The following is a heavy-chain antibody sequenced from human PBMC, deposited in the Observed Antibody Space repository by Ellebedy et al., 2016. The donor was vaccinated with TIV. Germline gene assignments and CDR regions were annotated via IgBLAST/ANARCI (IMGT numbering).Heavy chain of an antibody. J-gene: IGHJ4*02. V-gene: IGHV3-23*01. CDR1: GFTFRIYS. D-gene: IGHD2-15*01. CDR3: ARDLQLRRGYCRGGSCYGVDY. Sequence: PGGSLRLSCAASGFTFRIYSMGWVRQTPGKGLECVSAIYGDGSGTFYADSVKGRFTVSRDNSKNTLYLQMNSLRPEDTAVYYCARDLQLRRGYCRGGSCYGVDYWGQGTLVTVSS. CDR2: IYGDGSGT.